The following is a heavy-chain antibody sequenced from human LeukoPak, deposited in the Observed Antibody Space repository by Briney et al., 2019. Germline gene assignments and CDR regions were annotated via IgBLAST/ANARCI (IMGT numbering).Heavy chain of an antibody. CDR3: ARAMVRGVIPY. J-gene: IGHJ4*02. CDR1: RFTFRAYA. Sequence: SGGSLRLSRAASRFTFRAYAMHWVRQAPGKGLEWLAVISNDGTIQYYADSVKGRFTISRDNSRNIMNLQTDSLRPEDTALYYCARAMVRGVIPYWGQGTLVTVSS. D-gene: IGHD3-10*01. V-gene: IGHV3-30*04. CDR2: ISNDGTIQ.